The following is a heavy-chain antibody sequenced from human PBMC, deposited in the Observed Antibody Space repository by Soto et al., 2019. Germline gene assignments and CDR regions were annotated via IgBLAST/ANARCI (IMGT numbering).Heavy chain of an antibody. CDR3: ARAARHYMDV. CDR2: ISSNGGST. Sequence: GGSLRLSCAASGFTFSSYAMQWVRQAPGKGLEYVSAISSNGGSTYYANSVKGRFTISRDNSKNTLYLQMGSLRAEDMAVYYCARAARHYMDVWGKGTTVTVSS. CDR1: GFTFSSYA. V-gene: IGHV3-64*01. J-gene: IGHJ6*03.